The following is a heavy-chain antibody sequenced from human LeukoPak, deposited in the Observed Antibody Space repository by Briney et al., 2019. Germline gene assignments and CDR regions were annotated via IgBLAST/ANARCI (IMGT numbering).Heavy chain of an antibody. Sequence: PGRSLRLSCTASEFTFGDYAMSWVRQAPGKGLEWVGFIRSKAYGGTTEYAASVKGRFTISRDDSKSIAYLQMNSLKTEDTAVYYCMRSYYDFWSGSPPDAFDIWGQGTMVTVSS. J-gene: IGHJ3*02. D-gene: IGHD3-3*01. CDR3: MRSYYDFWSGSPPDAFDI. CDR1: EFTFGDYA. V-gene: IGHV3-49*04. CDR2: IRSKAYGGTT.